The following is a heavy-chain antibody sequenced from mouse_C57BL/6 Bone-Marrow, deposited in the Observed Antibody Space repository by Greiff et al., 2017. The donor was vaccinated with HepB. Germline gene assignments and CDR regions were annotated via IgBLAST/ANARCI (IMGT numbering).Heavy chain of an antibody. J-gene: IGHJ2*01. V-gene: IGHV1-15*01. Sequence: VKLQESGAELVRPGASVTLSCKASGYTFTDYEMHWVKQTPVHGLEWIGAIDPETGGTAYNQKFKGKAILTADKSSSTAYMALRSLTSEDSAVYYCTRGGDYYGSSPFDYWGQGTTLTVSS. CDR2: IDPETGGT. CDR1: GYTFTDYE. CDR3: TRGGDYYGSSPFDY. D-gene: IGHD1-1*01.